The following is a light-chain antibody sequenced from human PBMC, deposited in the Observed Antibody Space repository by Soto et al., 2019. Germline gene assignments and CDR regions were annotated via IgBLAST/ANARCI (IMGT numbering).Light chain of an antibody. CDR3: LQRAAWPWT. Sequence: EIVLTQAPATLSLSPGERATLSCRASQSIGNYIAWYQQKPGQAPRLLVYDVINRATGIPARFSASGSGTDFTLTISNLEPEDLAVYYCLQRAAWPWTFGQGTKVEVK. CDR1: QSIGNY. J-gene: IGKJ1*01. V-gene: IGKV3-11*01. CDR2: DVI.